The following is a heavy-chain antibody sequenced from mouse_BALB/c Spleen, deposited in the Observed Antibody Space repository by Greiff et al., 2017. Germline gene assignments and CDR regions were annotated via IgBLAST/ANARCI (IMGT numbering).Heavy chain of an antibody. CDR2: ISSGGSYT. J-gene: IGHJ1*01. CDR3: AREGEYGNYGGYFDV. CDR1: GFTFSSYA. Sequence: EVKVVESGGGLVKPGGSLKLSCAASGFTFSSYAMSWVRQSPEKRLEWVAEISSGGSYTYYPDTVTGRFTISRDNAKNTLYLEMSSLRSEDTAMYYCAREGEYGNYGGYFDVWGAGTTVTVSS. D-gene: IGHD2-10*02. V-gene: IGHV5-9-4*01.